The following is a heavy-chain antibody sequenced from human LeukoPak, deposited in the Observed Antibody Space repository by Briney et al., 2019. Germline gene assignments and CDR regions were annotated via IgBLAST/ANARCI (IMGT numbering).Heavy chain of an antibody. Sequence: ASVRVSSKASGYTFTTYDINWVRQAPGQGLEWLGWMNSISGNTGYPQKFQGRVTMTRDTSISTAYMELSSLTSEDTGVYYCARAMFYYDSSGYYAWFDPWGQGTQVTVSS. CDR1: GYTFTTYD. V-gene: IGHV1-8*01. CDR3: ARAMFYYDSSGYYAWFDP. J-gene: IGHJ5*02. CDR2: MNSISGNT. D-gene: IGHD3-22*01.